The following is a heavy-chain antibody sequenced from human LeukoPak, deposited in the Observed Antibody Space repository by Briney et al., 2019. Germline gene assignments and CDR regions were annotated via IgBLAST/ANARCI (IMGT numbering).Heavy chain of an antibody. CDR1: GFTFSSYA. V-gene: IGHV3-23*01. Sequence: PGGSLRLSCAASGFTFSSYAMSWVRQAPGKGLEWVSAISGSGGSTYYADSVKGRFTISRDNSKNTLYLQMNSLRAEDTAVYYCAKAHIAAAGFSFRGGAFDIWGQGTMVTVSS. CDR3: AKAHIAAAGFSFRGGAFDI. J-gene: IGHJ3*02. CDR2: ISGSGGST. D-gene: IGHD6-13*01.